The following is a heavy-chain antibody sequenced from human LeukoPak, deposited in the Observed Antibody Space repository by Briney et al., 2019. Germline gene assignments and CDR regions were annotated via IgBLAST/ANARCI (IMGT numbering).Heavy chain of an antibody. Sequence: SETLSLTCTVSGGSISSSSYYWGWIRQPPGKGLEWIGSIYYSGSTYYNPSLKSRVTISVDTSKNQFSLKLSSVTAADTAVYYCARGRFDWLLGEGIYYYGMDVWGQGTTVTVSS. J-gene: IGHJ6*02. V-gene: IGHV4-39*01. CDR2: IYYSGST. D-gene: IGHD3-9*01. CDR3: ARGRFDWLLGEGIYYYGMDV. CDR1: GGSISSSSYY.